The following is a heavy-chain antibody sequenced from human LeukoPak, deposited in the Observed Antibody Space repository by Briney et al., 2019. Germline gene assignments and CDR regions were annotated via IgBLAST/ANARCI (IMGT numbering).Heavy chain of an antibody. Sequence: ASVKVSCKASGGTFSSYAISWVRQAPGQGLEWMGGIIPIFGTANYAQKFQGRVTITADESTSTAYMELSSLRSEDTAAYYCARDRSQLGTHSYYYGMDVWGQGTTVTVSS. CDR1: GGTFSSYA. D-gene: IGHD2-2*01. CDR3: ARDRSQLGTHSYYYGMDV. J-gene: IGHJ6*02. CDR2: IIPIFGTA. V-gene: IGHV1-69*13.